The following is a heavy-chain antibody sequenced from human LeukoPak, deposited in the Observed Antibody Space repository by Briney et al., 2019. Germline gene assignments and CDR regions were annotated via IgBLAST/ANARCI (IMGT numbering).Heavy chain of an antibody. V-gene: IGHV3-33*01. CDR1: GFTFKSYG. Sequence: GGSLRLSCAASGFTFKSYGMHWVRQAPGKGLQWVAVIWYDGSNKYYADSVKGRFTISRDNSKNTLSLQMNSLRAEDTAVYYCARELPPLEKYYFDYWGQGTLVTVSS. CDR3: ARELPPLEKYYFDY. J-gene: IGHJ4*02. CDR2: IWYDGSNK. D-gene: IGHD3-3*01.